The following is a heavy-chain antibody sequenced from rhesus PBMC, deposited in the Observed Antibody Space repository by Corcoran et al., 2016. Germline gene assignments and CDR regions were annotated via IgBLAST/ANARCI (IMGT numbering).Heavy chain of an antibody. D-gene: IGHD1-38*01. J-gene: IGHJ5-1*01. CDR1: GGSISSSHW. V-gene: IGHV4S18*01. Sequence: QVQLQESGPGLVKPSETLSLTCAVSGGSISSSHWWSWLRQHPGKGLEWIGGIYSNSSNTNYTPSLNSRVTISKDTSKNQFSLKLSSVTAADSAVYYCARDPGRGVRRFDVWGPGVLVTVSS. CDR2: IYSNSSNT. CDR3: ARDPGRGVRRFDV.